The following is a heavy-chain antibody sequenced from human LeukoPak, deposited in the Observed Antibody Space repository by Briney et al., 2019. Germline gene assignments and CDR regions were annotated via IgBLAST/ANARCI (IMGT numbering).Heavy chain of an antibody. Sequence: SGPTLVKPTQTLTLTCTFSRFSLDTHGVGVGWIRQPPGKPLEWLALIYWDDDKRYSPSLKSRLAITKDTSKNQVVLTMTNMDPGDTATYYCAHRQRQLGLYCFAYWGQGTLVTVSS. CDR2: IYWDDDK. CDR3: AHRQRQLGLYCFAY. V-gene: IGHV2-5*02. J-gene: IGHJ4*02. D-gene: IGHD6-25*01. CDR1: RFSLDTHGVG.